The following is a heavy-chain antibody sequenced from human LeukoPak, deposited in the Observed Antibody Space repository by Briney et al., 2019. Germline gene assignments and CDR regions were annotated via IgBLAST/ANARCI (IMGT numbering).Heavy chain of an antibody. D-gene: IGHD1-26*01. Sequence: GGSLRLSCAASGFTFSNYAMSWVRQAPGKGLEWVSTISGSGDSTYYADSVKGRFTISRDNSKNTLYLQMNSPSAEDTAVYYCAKDYSGSYYYFDYWGQGTLVTVSS. J-gene: IGHJ4*02. CDR2: ISGSGDST. V-gene: IGHV3-23*01. CDR1: GFTFSNYA. CDR3: AKDYSGSYYYFDY.